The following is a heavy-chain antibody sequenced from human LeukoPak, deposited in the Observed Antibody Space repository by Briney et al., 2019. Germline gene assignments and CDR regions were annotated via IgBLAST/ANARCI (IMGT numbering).Heavy chain of an antibody. D-gene: IGHD6-19*01. J-gene: IGHJ4*02. CDR2: IYSGGST. CDR3: ARETAVAFDY. CDR1: GFTVSSNY. V-gene: IGHV3-66*01. Sequence: GGSLRLSCAASGFTVSSNYMSWVRQAPGKGLEWVSVIYSGGSTYYADSVKGRFTISRDNSKNTLYLQMNGLRAEDTAVYYCARETAVAFDYWGQGTLVTVSP.